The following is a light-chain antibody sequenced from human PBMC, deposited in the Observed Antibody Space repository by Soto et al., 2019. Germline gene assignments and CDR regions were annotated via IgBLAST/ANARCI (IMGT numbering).Light chain of an antibody. CDR3: QKYSSVPV. V-gene: IGKV1-27*01. CDR1: QGIRNY. J-gene: IGKJ3*01. CDR2: AAS. Sequence: DIQMTPSPTSLSAYVGDRVTITCRASQGIRNYVAWYQQIPGTAPKLLIYAASTLQSGVPSRFSGSGSGTDFTLPINGLQPEDVATYSCQKYSSVPVFGPGTKVEIK.